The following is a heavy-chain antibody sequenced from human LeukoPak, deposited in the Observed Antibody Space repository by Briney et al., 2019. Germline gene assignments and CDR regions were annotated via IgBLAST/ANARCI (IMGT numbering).Heavy chain of an antibody. J-gene: IGHJ4*02. V-gene: IGHV4-34*01. D-gene: IGHD3-16*02. Sequence: PSETLSLTCAVYGGSFSGYYWSWIRQPPGKGLEWIGAINHSGSTNYNPSLKSRVTISVDTSKNQFSLKLSPVTAADTAVYYCARGYYDYVWGSYRPNPYFDYWGQGTLVTVSS. CDR3: ARGYYDYVWGSYRPNPYFDY. CDR2: INHSGST. CDR1: GGSFSGYY.